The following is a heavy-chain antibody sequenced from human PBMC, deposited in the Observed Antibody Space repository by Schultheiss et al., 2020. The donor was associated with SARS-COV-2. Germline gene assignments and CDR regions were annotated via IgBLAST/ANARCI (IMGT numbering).Heavy chain of an antibody. D-gene: IGHD5-18*01. J-gene: IGHJ6*02. CDR3: AKSNFGRGQLWLRGYYYGMDV. Sequence: GGSLRLSCAASGFTFSTYTMHWVRQAPGKGLEWVAVISYDGSNKYYADSVKGRFTISRDNSKNTLYLQMNSLRAEDTAVYYCAKSNFGRGQLWLRGYYYGMDVWGQGTTVTVSS. V-gene: IGHV3-30*07. CDR2: ISYDGSNK. CDR1: GFTFSTYT.